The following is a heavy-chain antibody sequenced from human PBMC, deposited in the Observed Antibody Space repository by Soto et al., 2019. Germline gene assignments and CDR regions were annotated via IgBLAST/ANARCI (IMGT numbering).Heavy chain of an antibody. CDR2: IIPIFGTA. CDR1: GGTFSSYA. Sequence: SVKVSCKASGGTFSSYAISWVRQAPGQGLEWMGGIIPIFGTANYAQKFQGRVTITADESTSTAYMELSSLRSEDTAVYYCALWGSNYRMRLLVIWGKGTRVTFSS. D-gene: IGHD3-16*01. J-gene: IGHJ6*04. V-gene: IGHV1-69*13. CDR3: ALWGSNYRMRLLVI.